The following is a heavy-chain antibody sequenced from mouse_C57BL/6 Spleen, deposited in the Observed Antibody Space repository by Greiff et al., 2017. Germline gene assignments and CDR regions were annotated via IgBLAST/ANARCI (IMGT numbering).Heavy chain of an antibody. J-gene: IGHJ3*01. CDR1: GFNIKNTY. V-gene: IGHV14-3*01. CDR2: IDPANGNT. D-gene: IGHD2-3*01. Sequence: VTLKVSVAELVRPGASVKLSCTASGFNIKNTYMHWVKQRPEQGLEWIGRIDPANGNTKYAPKFPGKATITADTSSNTAYLQLSSLTSEDTAIYYCARGGLLRETWFAYGGQGTLVTVSA. CDR3: ARGGLLRETWFAY.